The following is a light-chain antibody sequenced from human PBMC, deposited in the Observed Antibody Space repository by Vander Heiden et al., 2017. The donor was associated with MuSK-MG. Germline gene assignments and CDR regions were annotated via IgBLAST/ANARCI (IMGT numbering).Light chain of an antibody. V-gene: IGKV3-11*01. CDR3: HQRSNWALT. CDR1: PSVSSY. CDR2: DAS. Sequence: EIVLTQSPATLSLSPGERATLSCRASPSVSSYLAWYQQKPGQAPRLLIYDASNRAAGIPARFSGSGSGTDFTLTIISLEPEDVGVYYCHQRSNWALTFGGGTKVEIK. J-gene: IGKJ4*01.